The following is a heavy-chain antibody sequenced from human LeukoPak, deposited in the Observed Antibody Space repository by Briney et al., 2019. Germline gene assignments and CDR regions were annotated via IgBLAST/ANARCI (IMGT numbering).Heavy chain of an antibody. V-gene: IGHV1-2*02. CDR3: ARAKYYDFWSGYYTFDY. J-gene: IGHJ4*02. CDR2: INPNSGGT. D-gene: IGHD3-3*01. CDR1: GYTFTGYY. Sequence: ASVKVSCKASGYTFTGYYMHWVRQAPGQGLEWMGWINPNSGGTNYAQKFQGRVTMTRDTSISTAYMELSRLRSDDTAVYYCARAKYYDFWSGYYTFDYWGQGTLVTVSS.